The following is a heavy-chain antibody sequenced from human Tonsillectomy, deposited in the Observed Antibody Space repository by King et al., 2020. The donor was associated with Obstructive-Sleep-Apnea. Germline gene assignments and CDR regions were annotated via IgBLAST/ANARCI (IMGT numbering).Heavy chain of an antibody. V-gene: IGHV3-30-3*01. CDR1: GFSFSSYA. D-gene: IGHD3-10*01. CDR2: ISYDGSNK. Sequence: VQLVESGGGVVQPGKSLRLSCAASGFSFSSYAMHWVRQAPGTGLEWVAVISYDGSNKYYADSVKGRFTISRDNSKNTLYLQMNSLRAEDTAVYYCAREGHYGSGSYYKRPHFFDSWGQGTLVTVSS. CDR3: AREGHYGSGSYYKRPHFFDS. J-gene: IGHJ4*02.